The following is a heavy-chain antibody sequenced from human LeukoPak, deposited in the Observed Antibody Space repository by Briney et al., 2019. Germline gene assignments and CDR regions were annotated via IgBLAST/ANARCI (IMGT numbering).Heavy chain of an antibody. J-gene: IGHJ5*02. Sequence: SETLSLTCAVYGGSFSGYYWSWIRQPPGKGLEWIGEINHSGSTNYNPSLKSRVTISVDTSKNQFSLKLSSVTAADTAMFYCARHDYSNSWFDPWGQGTLVTVSS. V-gene: IGHV4-34*01. CDR2: INHSGST. CDR1: GGSFSGYY. D-gene: IGHD4-11*01. CDR3: ARHDYSNSWFDP.